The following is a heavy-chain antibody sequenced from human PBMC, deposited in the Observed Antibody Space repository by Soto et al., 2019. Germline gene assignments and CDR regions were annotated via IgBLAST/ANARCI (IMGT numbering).Heavy chain of an antibody. CDR3: ATVSRDYGDYDVPPLDY. J-gene: IGHJ4*02. Sequence: GESLKISCKGSGYSFTSYWIGWVRQMPGKGLEWMGIIYPGDSDTRYSPSFQGQVTISADKSISTAYLQWSSLKASDTAMYYCATVSRDYGDYDVPPLDYWGQGTLVTVSS. D-gene: IGHD4-17*01. CDR1: GYSFTSYW. V-gene: IGHV5-51*01. CDR2: IYPGDSDT.